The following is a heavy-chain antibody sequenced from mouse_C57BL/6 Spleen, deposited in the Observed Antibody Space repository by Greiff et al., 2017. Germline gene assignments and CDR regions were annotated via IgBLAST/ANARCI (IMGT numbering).Heavy chain of an antibody. V-gene: IGHV1-80*01. Sequence: VKLQESGAELVKPGASVKISCKASGYAFSSYWMNWVKQRPGKGLEWIGQIYPGGGDTNYNGKFKGKATLTADKSSSTAYMLLSSLTSEASAVYFCARFSYCEYEGYAMDYWGQGTSLTVSS. J-gene: IGHJ4*01. CDR3: ARFSYCEYEGYAMDY. CDR2: IYPGGGDT. CDR1: GYAFSSYW. D-gene: IGHD2-4*01.